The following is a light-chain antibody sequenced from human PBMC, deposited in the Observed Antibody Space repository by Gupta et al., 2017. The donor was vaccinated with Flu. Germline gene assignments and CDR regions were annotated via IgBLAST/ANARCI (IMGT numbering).Light chain of an antibody. Sequence: QLVVTQEPSLTVSPGGTVTLTCCSSTGPVTSGHFPYWVQKKPGQAPRTLTFNTATKHPATPARFSASLLGGKAALTLSGAQPEDEAEYFCFLSDSGTFLFGGGTHLTVL. CDR3: FLSDSGTFL. V-gene: IGLV7-46*01. J-gene: IGLJ3*02. CDR1: TGPVTSGHF. CDR2: NTA.